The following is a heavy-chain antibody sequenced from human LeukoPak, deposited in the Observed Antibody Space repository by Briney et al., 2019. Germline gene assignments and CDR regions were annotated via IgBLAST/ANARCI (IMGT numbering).Heavy chain of an antibody. V-gene: IGHV3-64*01. CDR2: ISSNGGST. CDR1: GFTFSSCA. Sequence: GGSLRLSRAASGFTFSSCAMHWVRQAPGKGLEYVSAISSNGGSTYYANSVKGRFTISRDNSKNTLYLQMGSLRAEDMAVYYCARGAAAGPTYYYYYYMDVWGKGTTVTVSS. J-gene: IGHJ6*03. D-gene: IGHD6-13*01. CDR3: ARGAAAGPTYYYYYYMDV.